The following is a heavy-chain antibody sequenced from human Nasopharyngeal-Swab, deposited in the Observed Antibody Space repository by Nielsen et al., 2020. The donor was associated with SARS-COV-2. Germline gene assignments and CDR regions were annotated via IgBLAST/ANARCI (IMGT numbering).Heavy chain of an antibody. V-gene: IGHV1-58*02. CDR3: AAPYCSSTSCSDAFDI. Sequence: SVKVSCKASGFTFTSSAMQWVRQARGQRLEWIGWIVVGSGNTNYAQKFQEGVTITRDMSTNTAYMELSSLRSEDTAVYYCAAPYCSSTSCSDAFDIWGQGTMVTVSS. J-gene: IGHJ3*02. D-gene: IGHD2-2*01. CDR1: GFTFTSSA. CDR2: IVVGSGNT.